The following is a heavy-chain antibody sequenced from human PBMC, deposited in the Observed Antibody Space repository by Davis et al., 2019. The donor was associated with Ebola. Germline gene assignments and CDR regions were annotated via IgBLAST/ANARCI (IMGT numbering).Heavy chain of an antibody. V-gene: IGHV4-59*08. D-gene: IGHD5-24*01. CDR1: GGSISSYY. CDR3: AATGMATITGGDY. J-gene: IGHJ4*02. Sequence: SETLSLTCTVSGGSISSYYWSWIRQPPGKGLEWIGYIYYSGSTNYNPSLKSRVTISVDTSKNQFSLKLSSLTAADTAVYYCAATGMATITGGDYWGQGTLVTVSS. CDR2: IYYSGST.